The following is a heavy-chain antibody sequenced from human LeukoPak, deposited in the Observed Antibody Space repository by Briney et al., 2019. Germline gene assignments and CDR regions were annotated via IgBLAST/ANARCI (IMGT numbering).Heavy chain of an antibody. Sequence: ASQTLSLTCTVSGFSISSSDYYWSWIRQHPTKGLEWIGYISYSGSTYYNPSLKSRVTISVDTSKNHFSLRLSSVTAADTAVYYCARSFDSYNAFDIWGQGTMVTVSS. CDR2: ISYSGST. D-gene: IGHD3-22*01. V-gene: IGHV4-31*03. CDR3: ARSFDSYNAFDI. CDR1: GFSISSSDYY. J-gene: IGHJ3*02.